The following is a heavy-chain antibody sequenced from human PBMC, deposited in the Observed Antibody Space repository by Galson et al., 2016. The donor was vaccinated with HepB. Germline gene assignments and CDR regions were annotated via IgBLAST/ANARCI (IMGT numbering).Heavy chain of an antibody. CDR3: ATDYSPSTIIEFDH. CDR2: ISAYGGDT. V-gene: IGHV1-18*01. Sequence: SVKVSCKAGGNFFTTYGTTWVRQAPGLGLEWMRWISAYGGDTHAAQKFQGRVTMTRDTFTSTAYMELSSLRSEDTAVYYCATDYSPSTIIEFDHWGQGTLVTVSS. J-gene: IGHJ4*02. D-gene: IGHD2-15*01. CDR1: GNFFTTYG.